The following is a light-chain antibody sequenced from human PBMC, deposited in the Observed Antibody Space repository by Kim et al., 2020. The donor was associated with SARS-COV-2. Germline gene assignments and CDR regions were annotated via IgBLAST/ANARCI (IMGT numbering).Light chain of an antibody. V-gene: IGLV3-19*01. J-gene: IGLJ7*01. Sequence: ALGQKVRIKCQGDSLRSYYASWYQQKPGQAPVLVIYGKNNRPSGIPDRFSGSSSGNTASLTITGAQAEDEADYYCNARDSSGNHAVFGGGTQLTVL. CDR2: GKN. CDR3: NARDSSGNHAV. CDR1: SLRSYY.